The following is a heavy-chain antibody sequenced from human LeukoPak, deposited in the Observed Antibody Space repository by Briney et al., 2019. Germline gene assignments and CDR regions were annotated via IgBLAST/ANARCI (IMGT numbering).Heavy chain of an antibody. D-gene: IGHD2-2*02. V-gene: IGHV1-69*10. CDR3: ARDTFGYCSSTSCYSEYYFDY. J-gene: IGHJ4*02. CDR2: IIPIRGIA. Sequence: ASVSLSCKASGGTFSSYAISWVRQAPGQGLEWMGGIIPIRGIANYAETFQGRVTITADKSTSTAYMELSSLRSGATAVYYCARDTFGYCSSTSCYSEYYFDYWGQGTLVTVSS. CDR1: GGTFSSYA.